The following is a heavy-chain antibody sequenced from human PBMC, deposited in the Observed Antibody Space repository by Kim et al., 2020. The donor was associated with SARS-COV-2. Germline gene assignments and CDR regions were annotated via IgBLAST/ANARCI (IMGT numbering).Heavy chain of an antibody. D-gene: IGHD3-10*01. J-gene: IGHJ4*02. CDR2: ISYDGSNK. V-gene: IGHV3-30*18. Sequence: GGSLRLSCAASGFTFSSYGMHWVRQAPGKGLEWVAVISYDGSNKYYADSVKGRFTISRDNSKNTLYLQMNSLRAEDTAVYYCAKDQSRQLWFGREPFDYWGQGTLVTVSS. CDR3: AKDQSRQLWFGREPFDY. CDR1: GFTFSSYG.